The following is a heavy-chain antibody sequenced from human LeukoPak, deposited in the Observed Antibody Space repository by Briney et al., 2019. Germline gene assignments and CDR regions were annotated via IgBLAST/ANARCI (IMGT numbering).Heavy chain of an antibody. D-gene: IGHD3-10*01. CDR3: ARDRRSSGSYYNGYYYYYMDV. V-gene: IGHV3-30*04. CDR1: GFSFSTYA. J-gene: IGHJ6*03. Sequence: GRSLRLSCAASGFSFSTYAMHWVRQAPGKGLEWVALISYDGSNKYYADSVKGRFTISRDNSKNTLYLQMNSLRAEDTAVYYCARDRRSSGSYYNGYYYYYMDVWGNGTTVTVSS. CDR2: ISYDGSNK.